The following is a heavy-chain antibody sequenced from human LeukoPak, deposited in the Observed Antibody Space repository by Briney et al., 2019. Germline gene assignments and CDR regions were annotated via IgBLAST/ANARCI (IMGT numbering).Heavy chain of an antibody. CDR3: ARHISEAGAAFNWFDP. CDR2: IYYSGST. J-gene: IGHJ5*02. D-gene: IGHD6-19*01. V-gene: IGHV4-39*01. CDR1: GGSISSSSYY. Sequence: SETLSLTCTVSGGSISSSSYYWGWIRQPPGKGLEWIGRIYYSGSTYYNPSPKSRATISVDTSKNQFSLKLSSVTAADTAVYYCARHISEAGAAFNWFDPWGQGTLVTVSS.